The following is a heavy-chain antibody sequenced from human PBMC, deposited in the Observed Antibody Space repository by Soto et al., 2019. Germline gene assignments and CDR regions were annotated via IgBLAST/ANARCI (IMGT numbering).Heavy chain of an antibody. D-gene: IGHD3-3*01. CDR1: GGTFSSYS. Sequence: QVQLVQSGAELKKPGSSVRVSCQASGGTFSSYSVNWVRQAPGQGLEWMGGIIPIFPTADHAQRFQGRVTXXXXXSXXXXXXXXXXXXSXDTAVXXXXXXXSVFGVVAMGGLDVWGQGTTVTV. V-gene: IGHV1-69*05. CDR3: XXXXSVFGVVAMGGLDV. J-gene: IGHJ6*01. CDR2: IIPIFPTA.